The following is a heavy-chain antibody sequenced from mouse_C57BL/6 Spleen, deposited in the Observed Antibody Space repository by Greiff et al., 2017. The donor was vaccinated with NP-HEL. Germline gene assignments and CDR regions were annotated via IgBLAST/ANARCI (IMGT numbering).Heavy chain of an antibody. J-gene: IGHJ1*03. Sequence: QVQLQQPGAELVKPGASVKVSCKASGYTFTSYWMHWVKQRPGQGLEWIGRIHPSDSDTNYNQKFKGKATLTVDQSSSPAYMQLTSLTSKDSAVYYCAIFPDGYYWYFDVWGTGTTVTVSS. CDR2: IHPSDSDT. D-gene: IGHD2-3*01. CDR3: AIFPDGYYWYFDV. V-gene: IGHV1-74*01. CDR1: GYTFTSYW.